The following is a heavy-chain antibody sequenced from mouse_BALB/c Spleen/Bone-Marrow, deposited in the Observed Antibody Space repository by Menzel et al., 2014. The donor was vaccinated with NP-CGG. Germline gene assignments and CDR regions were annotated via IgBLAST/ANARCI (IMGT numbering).Heavy chain of an antibody. CDR1: GFNIKDTY. D-gene: IGHD2-4*01. J-gene: IGHJ2*01. Sequence: VQLQQSGAELVKPGASVKLSCTASGFNIKDTYMHWVKQRPEQGLEWIGRIDPANGNAKYDPKFQGKATITADTSSNTAYRQLSSLTSEDTAVYYCALYYDYDVGYWGQGTTLTVSS. CDR2: IDPANGNA. CDR3: ALYYDYDVGY. V-gene: IGHV14-3*02.